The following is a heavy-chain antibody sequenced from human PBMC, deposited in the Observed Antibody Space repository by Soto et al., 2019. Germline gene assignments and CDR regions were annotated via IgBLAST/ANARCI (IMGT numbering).Heavy chain of an antibody. CDR3: ARYSGSYWHYLDF. CDR1: GYSFASHW. J-gene: IGHJ4*02. V-gene: IGHV5-51*01. CDR2: IYPGDSDT. D-gene: IGHD1-26*01. Sequence: GESLKISCKGSGYSFASHWVAWVRQMPEKGLEWIGTIYPGDSDTKYSSAFRGHVTISADTSVSTAYLQWRSLEATDSAIYYCARYSGSYWHYLDFWGQGTLVTV.